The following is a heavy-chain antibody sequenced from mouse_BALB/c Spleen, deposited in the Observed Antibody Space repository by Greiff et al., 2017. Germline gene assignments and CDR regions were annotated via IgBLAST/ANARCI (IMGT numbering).Heavy chain of an antibody. J-gene: IGHJ4*01. D-gene: IGHD2-4*01. CDR3: AREITPSYAMDY. CDR1: GYSITSDYA. Sequence: EVKLMESGPGLVKPSQSLSLTCTVTGYSITSDYAWNWIRQFPGNKLEWMGYISYSGSTSYNPSLKSRISITRDTSKNQFFLQLNSVTTEDTATYYCAREITPSYAMDYWGQGTSVTVSS. V-gene: IGHV3-2*02. CDR2: ISYSGST.